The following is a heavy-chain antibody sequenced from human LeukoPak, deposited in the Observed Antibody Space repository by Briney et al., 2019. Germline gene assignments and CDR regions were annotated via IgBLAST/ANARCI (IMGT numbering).Heavy chain of an antibody. CDR3: AGAPNPTFFDY. CDR1: GDSVCSDSYY. V-gene: IGHV4-61*01. Sequence: SETLSLTCTVSGDSVCSDSYYGSWVRQPPGGGLEWIGHSSYNVTTNYNPSLKSRVIISIDISQNQFSLKLSSATAADTAVYYCAGAPNPTFFDYWGQGPLATVSS. J-gene: IGHJ4*02. CDR2: SSYNVTT.